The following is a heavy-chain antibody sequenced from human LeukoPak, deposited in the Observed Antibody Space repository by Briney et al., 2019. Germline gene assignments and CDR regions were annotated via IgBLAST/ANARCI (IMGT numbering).Heavy chain of an antibody. CDR1: GGTFSSYA. Sequence: ASVKVSCKASGGTFSSYAISWVRQAPGQGLEWMGGIIPIFGTANYAQKFQGRVTITADESTSTAYMELSSLRSEDTAVYYCARSGGFMIVEKEHYFDYWAREPWSPSPQ. J-gene: IGHJ4*02. CDR3: ARSGGFMIVEKEHYFDY. CDR2: IIPIFGTA. D-gene: IGHD3-22*01. V-gene: IGHV1-69*13.